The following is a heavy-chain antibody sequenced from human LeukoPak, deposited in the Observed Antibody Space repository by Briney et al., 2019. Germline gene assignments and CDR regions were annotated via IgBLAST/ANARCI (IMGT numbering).Heavy chain of an antibody. CDR1: GGSISSNSYY. CDR2: INHSGST. J-gene: IGHJ6*03. D-gene: IGHD3-22*01. CDR3: ARDRFDDSSGYYYHYYYYMDV. V-gene: IGHV4-39*07. Sequence: SETLSLTCAVSGGSISSNSYYWSWIRQPPGKGLEWIGEINHSGSTNYNPSLKSRVTISVKTSKNQFSLKLSSVTAADTAVYYCARDRFDDSSGYYYHYYYYMDVWGKGTTVTVSS.